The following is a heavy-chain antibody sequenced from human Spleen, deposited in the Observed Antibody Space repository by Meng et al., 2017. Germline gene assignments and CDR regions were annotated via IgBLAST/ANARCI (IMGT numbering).Heavy chain of an antibody. D-gene: IGHD1-26*01. V-gene: IGHV4-61*01. CDR1: GDSVNSGSYY. J-gene: IGHJ4*02. Sequence: GSLRLSCTVSGDSVNSGSYYWNWIRQPPGKGLEWIGYIYYSGSTNSNPSLKSRVTISLDTSKNHFSLKLSSVTAADTAVYYCAREVIVGATGVDYWGQGTLVTVSS. CDR3: AREVIVGATGVDY. CDR2: IYYSGST.